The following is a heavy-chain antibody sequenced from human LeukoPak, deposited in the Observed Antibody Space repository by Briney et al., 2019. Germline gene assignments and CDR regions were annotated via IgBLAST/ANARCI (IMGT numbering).Heavy chain of an antibody. CDR1: GGTFSSYA. CDR2: IIPIFGTA. V-gene: IGHV1-69*13. D-gene: IGHD2-2*02. Sequence: GASVKVSCKASGGTFSSYAISWVRQAPGQGLEWMGGIIPIFGTANYAQKFQGRVTITADESTSTAYMELSSLRSEDTAVYYCARDLSWIVVVPAAISSRFDPWGQGTLVTVSS. CDR3: ARDLSWIVVVPAAISSRFDP. J-gene: IGHJ5*02.